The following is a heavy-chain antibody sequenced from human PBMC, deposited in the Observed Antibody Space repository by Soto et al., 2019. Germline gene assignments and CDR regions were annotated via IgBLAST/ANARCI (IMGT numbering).Heavy chain of an antibody. D-gene: IGHD3-3*01. CDR3: ARPLITIFGVLIFPSHFDY. J-gene: IGHJ4*02. Sequence: PGGSLRLSCAASGFTFSSYWMSWVRQAPGKGLEWVANIKQDGSEKYYVDSVKGRFTISRDNAKNSLYLQMNSLRAEDTAVYYCARPLITIFGVLIFPSHFDYWGQGTLVTVSS. CDR2: IKQDGSEK. V-gene: IGHV3-7*01. CDR1: GFTFSSYW.